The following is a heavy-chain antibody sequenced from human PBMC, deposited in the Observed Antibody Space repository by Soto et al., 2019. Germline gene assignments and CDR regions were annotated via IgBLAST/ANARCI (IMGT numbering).Heavy chain of an antibody. CDR2: INPNSGGT. J-gene: IGHJ6*02. D-gene: IGHD3-9*01. V-gene: IGHV1-2*02. CDR1: GYTFTGYY. Sequence: ASVKVSCKASGYTFTGYYMHWVRQAPGQGLEWMGWINPNSGGTNYAQKFQGRVTMTRDTSISTAYMELSRLRSDDTAVYYCARDKRVRYFDWLGTYYGMDVWGQGTTVTVSS. CDR3: ARDKRVRYFDWLGTYYGMDV.